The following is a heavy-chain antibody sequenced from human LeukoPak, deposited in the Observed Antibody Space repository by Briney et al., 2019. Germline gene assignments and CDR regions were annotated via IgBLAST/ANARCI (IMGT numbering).Heavy chain of an antibody. J-gene: IGHJ4*02. CDR2: IRSKAYGETA. CDR3: TRDRGAYNLYDY. CDR1: GFTFGDYA. V-gene: IGHV3-49*03. Sequence: GGSLRLSCTASGFTFGDYAMSWIRQAPGKGLEWVGFIRSKAYGETADYAASVKGRFTISRDDSKAIAYLQMNSLKTEDTAVYHCTRDRGAYNLYDYWGQGTLITVSS. D-gene: IGHD1-1*01.